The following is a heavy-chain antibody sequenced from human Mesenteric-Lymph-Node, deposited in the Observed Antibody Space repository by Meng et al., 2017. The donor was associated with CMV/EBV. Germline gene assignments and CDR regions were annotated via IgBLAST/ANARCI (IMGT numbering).Heavy chain of an antibody. V-gene: IGHV3-49*04. D-gene: IGHD3-3*01. J-gene: IGHJ4*02. Sequence: GESLKISCTASGFTFGDYAMSWVRQAPGKGLEWVGFIRSKAYGGTTEYAASVKGRFTISRDDSKSIAYLQMNSLKTEDTAVYYCTRVHYDFWSGYSDLDYWGQGTLVTVSS. CDR3: TRVHYDFWSGYSDLDY. CDR2: IRSKAYGGTT. CDR1: GFTFGDYA.